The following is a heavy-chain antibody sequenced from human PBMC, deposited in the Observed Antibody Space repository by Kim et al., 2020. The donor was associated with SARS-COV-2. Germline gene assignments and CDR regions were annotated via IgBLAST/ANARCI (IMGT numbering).Heavy chain of an antibody. CDR3: ARSTWFGELLEEW. CDR1: GGSFSGYY. V-gene: IGHV4-34*01. D-gene: IGHD3-10*01. J-gene: IGHJ4*02. CDR2: INHSGST. Sequence: SETLSLTCAVYGGSFSGYYWSWIRQPPGKGLEWIGEINHSGSTNYNPSLKSRVTISVDTSKNQFSLKLSSVTAADTAVYYCARSTWFGELLEEWWGQGTLVTVSS.